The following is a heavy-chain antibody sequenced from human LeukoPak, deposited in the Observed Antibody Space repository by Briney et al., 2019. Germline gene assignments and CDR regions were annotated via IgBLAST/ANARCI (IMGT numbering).Heavy chain of an antibody. CDR3: ARVIKYYYDSSGYYPDY. CDR2: IYYSGST. Sequence: SETLSLTCTVSGGSVSSGSYYWSWIRQPPGKGLEWIGYIYYSGSTNYNPSLKSRVTISVDTSKNQFSLKLSSVTAADTAVYYCARVIKYYYDSSGYYPDYWGQGTLVTVSS. D-gene: IGHD3-22*01. CDR1: GGSVSSGSYY. V-gene: IGHV4-61*01. J-gene: IGHJ4*02.